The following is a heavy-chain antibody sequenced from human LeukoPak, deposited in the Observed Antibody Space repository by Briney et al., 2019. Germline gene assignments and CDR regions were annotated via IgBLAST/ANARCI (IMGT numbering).Heavy chain of an antibody. D-gene: IGHD3-10*01. J-gene: IGHJ4*02. CDR2: LWNDGSHK. V-gene: IGHV3-33*01. Sequence: PGGSLSLSCAAYGFTFNTYDMHWVRPAPGQGLEGVVLLWNDGSHKLYSNSVRGQFTISRDKSKDTVYLQMSNLRPEDTAVYYCARESFGSGSYPDFWGQGTLVTVSS. CDR1: GFTFNTYD. CDR3: ARESFGSGSYPDF.